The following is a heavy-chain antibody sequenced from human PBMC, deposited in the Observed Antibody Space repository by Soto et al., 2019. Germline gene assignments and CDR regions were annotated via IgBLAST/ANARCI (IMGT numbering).Heavy chain of an antibody. Sequence: SETLSLTCTVSGGSISSGGYYWSWIRQHPGKGLEWIGYIYYSGSTYYNPSLKSRVTISVDTSKNQFSLKLSSVTAADTAVYYCARGCGCGGDSIGAFDIWGQGTMVTVSS. D-gene: IGHD2-21*01. J-gene: IGHJ3*02. CDR1: GGSISSGGYY. V-gene: IGHV4-31*03. CDR2: IYYSGST. CDR3: ARGCGCGGDSIGAFDI.